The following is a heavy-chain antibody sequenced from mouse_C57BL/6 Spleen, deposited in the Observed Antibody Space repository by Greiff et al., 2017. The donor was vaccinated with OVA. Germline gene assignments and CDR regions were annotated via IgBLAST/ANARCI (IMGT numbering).Heavy chain of an antibody. CDR1: GYTFTDYE. V-gene: IGHV1-15*01. Sequence: VQLQQSGAELVRPGASVTLSCKASGYTFTDYEMHWVKQTPVHGLEWIGAIDPETGGTAYNQKFKGKAILTADKSSSTAYMELRSLTSEDSAVYYCTRCRRDSSHSWEFAYWGQGTLVTVSA. CDR2: IDPETGGT. J-gene: IGHJ3*01. CDR3: TRCRRDSSHSWEFAY. D-gene: IGHD4-1*01.